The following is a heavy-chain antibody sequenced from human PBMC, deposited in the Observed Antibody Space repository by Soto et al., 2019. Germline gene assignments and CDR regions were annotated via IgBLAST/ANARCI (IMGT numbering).Heavy chain of an antibody. CDR3: ARDKNTRVFDY. CDR2: INHSGST. J-gene: IGHJ4*02. D-gene: IGHD2-15*01. V-gene: IGHV4-34*01. CDR1: GGSFSGYY. Sequence: TLSLTCAVYGGSFSGYYWTWIRQPPGTGLEWIGEINHSGSTNYNPSLKSRVTISVDTSKNQFSLKLTSVTAADTAVYYCARDKNTRVFDYWGEGNLVTVSS.